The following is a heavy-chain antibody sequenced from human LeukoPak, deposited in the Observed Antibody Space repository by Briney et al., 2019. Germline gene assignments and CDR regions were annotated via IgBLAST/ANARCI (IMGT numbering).Heavy chain of an antibody. CDR2: ISYDGSNK. Sequence: GGSLRLSCAASGFTFSSYAMHWVRQAPGKGLEWVAVISYDGSNKYYADSVKGRFTISRDNSKNTLYLQMNSLRAEDTAVYYCARDRGYWGQGTLVTVSS. V-gene: IGHV3-30-3*01. CDR1: GFTFSSYA. J-gene: IGHJ4*02. D-gene: IGHD5-24*01. CDR3: ARDRGY.